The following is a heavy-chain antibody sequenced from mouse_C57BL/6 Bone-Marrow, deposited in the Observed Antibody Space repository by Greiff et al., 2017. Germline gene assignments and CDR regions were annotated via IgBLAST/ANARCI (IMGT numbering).Heavy chain of an antibody. V-gene: IGHV1-80*01. D-gene: IGHD1-1*01. CDR3: ARWGGRSYNYYAMDY. CDR2: IYPGDGDT. J-gene: IGHJ4*01. Sequence: VQLQQSGAELVKPGASVKISCKASGYAFSSYWMNWVKQRPGKGLGWIGQIYPGDGDTNYNGKFKGKSTLTANKSSSSAYMQLSSLTSEDSAVYLCARWGGRSYNYYAMDYWGQGTSVTVSS. CDR1: GYAFSSYW.